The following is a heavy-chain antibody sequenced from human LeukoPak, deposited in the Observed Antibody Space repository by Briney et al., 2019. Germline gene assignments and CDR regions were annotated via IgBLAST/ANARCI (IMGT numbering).Heavy chain of an antibody. D-gene: IGHD5-18*01. Sequence: SETLSLTCTVSGYSISSGYYWGWIRQPPGKGLEWIGSIYHSGSTYYNPSLKSRVTISVDTSKNQFSLKLSSVTAADTAVYYCARRGYSYGAAYYYYYYMDVWGKGTTVTISS. J-gene: IGHJ6*03. CDR3: ARRGYSYGAAYYYYYYMDV. CDR2: IYHSGST. CDR1: GYSISSGYY. V-gene: IGHV4-38-2*02.